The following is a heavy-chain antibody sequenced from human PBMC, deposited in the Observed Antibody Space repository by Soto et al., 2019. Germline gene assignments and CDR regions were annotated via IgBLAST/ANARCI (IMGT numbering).Heavy chain of an antibody. Sequence: PGGSLRLSCAASGFTFRIYSMHWVRQAPGKGLEWVAVMSFDGNHQHYADSVKGRFTISRDNSKNTLSLEMNSLRRDDTAVYYCASCERFPRVGVDYYALDVWGQGTTVTVSS. CDR1: GFTFRIYS. D-gene: IGHD3-3*01. CDR2: MSFDGNHQ. J-gene: IGHJ6*02. CDR3: ASCERFPRVGVDYYALDV. V-gene: IGHV3-30*03.